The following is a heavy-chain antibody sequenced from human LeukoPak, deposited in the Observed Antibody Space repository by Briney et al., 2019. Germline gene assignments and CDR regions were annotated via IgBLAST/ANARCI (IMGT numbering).Heavy chain of an antibody. CDR3: ARGGSYYDILTGYRYYYYYYMDV. J-gene: IGHJ6*03. V-gene: IGHV1-8*01. D-gene: IGHD3-9*01. CDR1: GYTFTSYD. Sequence: GASVKVSCKASGYTFTSYDINWVRQATGQGLEWMGWMNPNSGNTGYAEKFQGRVTMTRNTSISTAYMELSSMRSEDTAVYYCARGGSYYDILTGYRYYYYYYMDVWGKGTTVTVSS. CDR2: MNPNSGNT.